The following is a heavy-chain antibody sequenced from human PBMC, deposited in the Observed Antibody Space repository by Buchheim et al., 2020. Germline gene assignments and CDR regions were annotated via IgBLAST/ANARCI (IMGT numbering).Heavy chain of an antibody. Sequence: EVQLVESGGGLVQPGGSLRLSCAASGFTFSSYWMHWVRQAPGKGPVWVSHITSDGSSTTYADSVKGRFTISRDKAKSTLYLQMNSLRGEDTAVYYCARGAYSFVEIDAFDMWGQGT. CDR3: ARGAYSFVEIDAFDM. V-gene: IGHV3-74*03. CDR2: ITSDGSST. CDR1: GFTFSSYW. D-gene: IGHD3-16*01. J-gene: IGHJ3*02.